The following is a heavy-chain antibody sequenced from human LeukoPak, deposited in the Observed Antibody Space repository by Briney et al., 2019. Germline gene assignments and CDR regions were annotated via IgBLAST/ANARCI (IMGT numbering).Heavy chain of an antibody. CDR2: ISGSGDRT. Sequence: PGGSLRLSCAASGFTFSSYAMSWVRQAPGKGLEWVSAISGSGDRTYYADSVKGRFTISRDNSKNTLYLQMNSLRAEDTAVYYCAKDHYYDSSGYLDYWGQGTLVTVSS. CDR3: AKDHYYDSSGYLDY. CDR1: GFTFSSYA. D-gene: IGHD3-22*01. V-gene: IGHV3-23*01. J-gene: IGHJ4*02.